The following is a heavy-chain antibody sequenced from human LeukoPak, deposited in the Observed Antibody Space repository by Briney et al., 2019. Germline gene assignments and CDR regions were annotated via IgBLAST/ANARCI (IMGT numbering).Heavy chain of an antibody. J-gene: IGHJ4*02. CDR2: ISYDGSNK. CDR3: ANHLGSGWSFDY. D-gene: IGHD6-19*01. V-gene: IGHV3-30*18. Sequence: PGGSLRLSCAASGFIFSNYGMHGVRQAPGRGLEWGAVISYDGSNKYYADSVKGRFTISRDNSKNTVYLQMNSLRAEDTAVYYCANHLGSGWSFDYWGQGTLVSVSS. CDR1: GFIFSNYG.